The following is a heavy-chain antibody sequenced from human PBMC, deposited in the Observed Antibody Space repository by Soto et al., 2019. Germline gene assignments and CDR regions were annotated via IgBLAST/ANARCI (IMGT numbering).Heavy chain of an antibody. D-gene: IGHD4-17*01. CDR2: IYYSGST. V-gene: IGHV4-61*01. CDR3: ASSDYGDYYFDY. CDR1: GGSVSSGSYY. Sequence: SETLSLTCTVSGGSVSSGSYYWSWIRQPPGKGLEWIGYIYYSGSTNYNPSLKSRVTISVDTSKNQFSLKLSSVTAADTAVYYCASSDYGDYYFDYWGQGTLVTVSS. J-gene: IGHJ4*02.